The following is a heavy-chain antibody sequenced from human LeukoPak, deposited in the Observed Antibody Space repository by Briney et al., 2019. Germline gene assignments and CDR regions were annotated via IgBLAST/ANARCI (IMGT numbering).Heavy chain of an antibody. CDR2: ISGGGGST. CDR3: ANPYGGNSDYYYYYYGMDV. D-gene: IGHD4-23*01. CDR1: GFTFSSYA. V-gene: IGHV3-23*01. Sequence: PGGSLRLSCAASGFTFSSYAMSWVRQAPGKGLEWVSAISGGGGSTYYADSVKGRFTISRDNSKNTLYLQMNSLRAEDTAVYYCANPYGGNSDYYYYYYGMDVWGQGTTVTVSS. J-gene: IGHJ6*02.